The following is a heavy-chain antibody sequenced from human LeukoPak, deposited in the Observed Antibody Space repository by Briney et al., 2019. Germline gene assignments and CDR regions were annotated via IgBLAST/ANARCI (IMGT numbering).Heavy chain of an antibody. J-gene: IGHJ4*02. CDR3: AGDMVRGVIAI. CDR1: GGSISSYY. Sequence: PSETLSLTCTVSGGSISSYYWSWIRQPPGKGLEWIGYIYYSGSTNYNPSPKSRVTISVDTSKNQFSLKLSSVTAADTAVYYCAGDMVRGVIAIWGQGTLVTVSS. D-gene: IGHD3-10*01. V-gene: IGHV4-59*01. CDR2: IYYSGST.